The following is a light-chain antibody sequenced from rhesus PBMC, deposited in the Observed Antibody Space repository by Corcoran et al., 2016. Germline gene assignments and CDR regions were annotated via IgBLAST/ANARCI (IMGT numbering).Light chain of an antibody. CDR1: SSDIGYYNA. CDR3: SSYAGSGTYI. Sequence: QAAPTPSPSLSGSAGQSVTISCTGTSSDIGYYNAVSWYQQHPGKAPKLMIYEVIKRPSGVSDRFSGYKSGNTSSLTISGLQAEDEADYYCSSYAGSGTYIFGAGTRLTVL. CDR2: EVI. V-gene: IGLV2-19*02. J-gene: IGLJ1*01.